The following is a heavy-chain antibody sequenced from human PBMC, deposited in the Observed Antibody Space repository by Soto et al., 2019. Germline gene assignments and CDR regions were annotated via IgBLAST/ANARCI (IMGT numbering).Heavy chain of an antibody. Sequence: QVQLVESGGGVVQPGTSLRLTCAGSGFTFSRNGMHWVRQAPGKGLEWVALVSYDGSQKYYVDSVKGRFTISRDNSENTLYLQMNSLRPEDTAVYYCAGWVGGSMSDNSGKYDSWGQGTLVTVSS. CDR2: VSYDGSQK. CDR1: GFTFSRNG. V-gene: IGHV3-30*03. CDR3: AGWVGGSMSDNSGKYDS. D-gene: IGHD3-22*01. J-gene: IGHJ5*01.